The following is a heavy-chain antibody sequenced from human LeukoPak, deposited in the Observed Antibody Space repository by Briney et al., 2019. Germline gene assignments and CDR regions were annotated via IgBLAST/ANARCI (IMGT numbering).Heavy chain of an antibody. D-gene: IGHD3-22*01. Sequence: AGGSLRLSCEASGFSMSVYWMSWVRQAPGKGLEWVGNIKPDGSERNYADSVKGRFTISRDNAKKSLYLQMNSLRAEDTAVYYCARDWGAYYHFFDYWGQGTLVTVSS. V-gene: IGHV3-7*01. CDR2: IKPDGSER. J-gene: IGHJ4*02. CDR1: GFSMSVYW. CDR3: ARDWGAYYHFFDY.